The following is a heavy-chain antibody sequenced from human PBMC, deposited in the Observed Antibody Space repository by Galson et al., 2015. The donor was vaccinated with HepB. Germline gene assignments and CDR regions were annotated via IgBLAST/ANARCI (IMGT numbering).Heavy chain of an antibody. V-gene: IGHV3-30-3*01. CDR1: GFTFSSYA. Sequence: SLRLSCAASGFTFSSYAMHWVRQAPGKGLEWVAVISYDGSNKYYADSVKGRFTISRDNSKNTLYLQMNSLRAEDTAVYYCARATTPVTHDYWGQGTLVTVSS. CDR2: ISYDGSNK. D-gene: IGHD4-17*01. J-gene: IGHJ4*02. CDR3: ARATTPVTHDY.